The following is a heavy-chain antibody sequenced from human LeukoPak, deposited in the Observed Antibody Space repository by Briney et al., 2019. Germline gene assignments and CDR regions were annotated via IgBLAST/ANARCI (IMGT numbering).Heavy chain of an antibody. D-gene: IGHD4-23*01. Sequence: GSLRLSCAASGFTFSTYWMSWVRQAPGKGLEWVANIKQDGSEKYYVDSVKGRFAISRDNAKNSLFLQVNTLRVEDTAVYYCAKDSLLTVVSPVAASWGQGTLVTVSS. V-gene: IGHV3-7*01. J-gene: IGHJ5*02. CDR2: IKQDGSEK. CDR3: AKDSLLTVVSPVAAS. CDR1: GFTFSTYW.